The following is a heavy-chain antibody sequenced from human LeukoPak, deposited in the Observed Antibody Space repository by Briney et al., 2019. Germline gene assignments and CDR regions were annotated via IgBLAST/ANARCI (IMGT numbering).Heavy chain of an antibody. CDR1: GGTFSSYA. V-gene: IGHV1-69*13. Sequence: AAVKVSCKASGGTFSSYAISWVRQAPGQGLEWVGGIIPIFGTANYAQKFQGRVTITADESTSTAYIVLGCPTPEITFVDYCASARSAFYMWGEKTTVTVSP. CDR2: IIPIFGTA. CDR3: ASARSAFYM. D-gene: IGHD1-14*01. J-gene: IGHJ3*02.